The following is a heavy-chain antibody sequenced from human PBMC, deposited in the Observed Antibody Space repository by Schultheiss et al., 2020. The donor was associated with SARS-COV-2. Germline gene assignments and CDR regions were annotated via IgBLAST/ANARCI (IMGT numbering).Heavy chain of an antibody. CDR1: GFTFSRYG. Sequence: GGSLRLSCSASGFTFSRYGMHWVRQAPGKGLEYVSTISGNGGSTYYADSVKGRFTISRDNSKNTLSLQMNSLRVDDTAVYYCARGPGGPSLDYWGQGTLVTVSS. CDR2: ISGNGGST. CDR3: ARGPGGPSLDY. D-gene: IGHD2-8*02. J-gene: IGHJ4*02. V-gene: IGHV3-64*04.